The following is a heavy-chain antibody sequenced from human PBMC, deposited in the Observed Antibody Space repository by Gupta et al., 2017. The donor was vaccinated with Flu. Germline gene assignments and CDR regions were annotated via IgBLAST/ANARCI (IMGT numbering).Heavy chain of an antibody. CDR1: GFIFSNYW. CDR2: IDGDGSGT. Sequence: EVQLVASGGGLVQPGGSLRLSCTASGFIFSNYWMHWVRQVPGQGLVWVSRIDGDGSGTSYADFVKGRFTISRDNAKNTVYMQMDSLRAEDTAIYYWTTTFEFWGQGALVTVSS. V-gene: IGHV3-74*01. CDR3: TTTFEF. J-gene: IGHJ4*02. D-gene: IGHD4-11*01.